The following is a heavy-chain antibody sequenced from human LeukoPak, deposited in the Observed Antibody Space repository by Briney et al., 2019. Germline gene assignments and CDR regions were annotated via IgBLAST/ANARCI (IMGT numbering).Heavy chain of an antibody. V-gene: IGHV3-23*01. CDR2: ISGSGGST. CDR3: AKSIAAAGSSSLGEY. Sequence: GGSLRLSCAASGFTFSSYAMSWVRQAPGKGLEWVSAISGSGGSTYYADSVKGRFTISRDNSKNTLYLQMNSLRAEDTAVYYCAKSIAAAGSSSLGEYWRQGTLVTVSS. CDR1: GFTFSSYA. J-gene: IGHJ4*02. D-gene: IGHD6-13*01.